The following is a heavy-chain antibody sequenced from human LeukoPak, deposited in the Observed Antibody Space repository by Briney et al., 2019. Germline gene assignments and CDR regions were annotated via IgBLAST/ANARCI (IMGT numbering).Heavy chain of an antibody. CDR1: EFTFSASA. D-gene: IGHD4-17*01. J-gene: IGHJ3*02. Sequence: AGGSLRLSCAASEFTFSASAMHWVRQASGKGLEWVGRIRSKANSYATAYAASVKGRFTISRDDSENTAYLQVNSLKTEDTAVYYCTTILYGDYGTFDIWGQGTMVTVPS. V-gene: IGHV3-73*01. CDR2: IRSKANSYAT. CDR3: TTILYGDYGTFDI.